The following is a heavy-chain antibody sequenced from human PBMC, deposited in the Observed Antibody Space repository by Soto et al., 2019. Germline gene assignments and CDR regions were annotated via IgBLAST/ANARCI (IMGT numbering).Heavy chain of an antibody. CDR3: ARVGVTRDIVVVAAAKNYYYYYMDV. V-gene: IGHV4-59*01. CDR1: GGSISSYY. CDR2: IYYSGST. Sequence: PSETLSLTCTVSGGSISSYYGSWIRQPPGKGLEWIGYIYYSGSTNYNPSLKSRVTISVDTSKNQFSLKLSSVTAADTAVYYCARVGVTRDIVVVAAAKNYYYYYMDVWGKGTTVTVSS. J-gene: IGHJ6*03. D-gene: IGHD2-2*01.